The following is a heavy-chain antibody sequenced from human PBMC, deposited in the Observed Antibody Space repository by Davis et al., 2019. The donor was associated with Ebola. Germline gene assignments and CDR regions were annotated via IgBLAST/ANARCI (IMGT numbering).Heavy chain of an antibody. J-gene: IGHJ4*02. D-gene: IGHD6-19*01. CDR3: AREGVSSGRAGSFDY. Sequence: GESLKISCIVSGIDFGTSIMHWVRQAPGKGLEWVALFPIDGGYTQYGDAVQGRFTISRDVSKNTVSLKMNSLRADDTAVYYCAREGVSSGRAGSFDYWGQGVLVTVSS. CDR1: GIDFGTSI. CDR2: FPIDGGYT. V-gene: IGHV3-30-3*01.